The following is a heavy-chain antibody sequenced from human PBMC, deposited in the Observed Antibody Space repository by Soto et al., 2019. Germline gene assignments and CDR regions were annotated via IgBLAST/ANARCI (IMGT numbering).Heavy chain of an antibody. D-gene: IGHD3-16*02. CDR2: INPNSGGT. CDR3: ARDQVVDYVWGSYRYPGDYYYYGMDV. Sequence: GASVKVSCKASGYTFTGYYMHWVRQAPGQGLEWMGWINPNSGGTNYAQKFQGWVTMTRDTSISTAYMELSRLRSDDTAVCYCARDQVVDYVWGSYRYPGDYYYYGMDVWGQGTTVTVSS. CDR1: GYTFTGYY. V-gene: IGHV1-2*04. J-gene: IGHJ6*02.